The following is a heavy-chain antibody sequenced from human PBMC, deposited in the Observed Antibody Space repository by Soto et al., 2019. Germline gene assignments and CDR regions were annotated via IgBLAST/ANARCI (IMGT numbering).Heavy chain of an antibody. V-gene: IGHV1-8*01. J-gene: IGHJ5*02. CDR3: ARDLIGCSSTSCYAPNNWFDP. D-gene: IGHD2-2*01. CDR2: MNPNSGNT. Sequence: ASVNVSCKASGYTFTSYDINWVRQATGQGLEWMGWMNPNSGNTGYARKFQGRVTMTRDTSTSTVYMEPSSLRSEDTAVYYCARDLIGCSSTSCYAPNNWFDPWGQGTLVTVSS. CDR1: GYTFTSYD.